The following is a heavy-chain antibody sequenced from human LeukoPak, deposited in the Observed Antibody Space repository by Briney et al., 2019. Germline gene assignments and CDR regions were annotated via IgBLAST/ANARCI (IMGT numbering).Heavy chain of an antibody. D-gene: IGHD5-12*01. CDR1: GYTLTSYY. CDR3: ARGPSGYHNT. J-gene: IGHJ4*02. V-gene: IGHV1-46*01. Sequence: GASVKVSCRASGYTLTSYYMHWVRQAPGQGLEWMGIINPSGGSTSYAQKFQGRFTISRDNAKSTLYLQMNSLRAEDTAVYYCARGPSGYHNTGGQGTLVTVSS. CDR2: INPSGGST.